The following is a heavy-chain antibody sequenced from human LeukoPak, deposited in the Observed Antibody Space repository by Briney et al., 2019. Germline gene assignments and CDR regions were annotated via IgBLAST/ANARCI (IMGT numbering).Heavy chain of an antibody. J-gene: IGHJ5*02. CDR2: MNPNSGNT. V-gene: IGHV1-8*01. Sequence: ASVKVSCKASGYTFTSYDISWVRQATGQGLEWMGWMNPNSGNTGYAQKFQGRVTMTRNTSISTAYMELSSLRSEDTAVYYCARGMFGYYDSSGYYGSYNWFDPWGQGTLVTVSS. CDR1: GYTFTSYD. D-gene: IGHD3-22*01. CDR3: ARGMFGYYDSSGYYGSYNWFDP.